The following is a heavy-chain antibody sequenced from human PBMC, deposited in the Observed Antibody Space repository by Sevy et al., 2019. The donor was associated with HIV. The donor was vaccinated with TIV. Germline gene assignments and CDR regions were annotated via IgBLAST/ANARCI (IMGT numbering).Heavy chain of an antibody. J-gene: IGHJ4*02. CDR3: ARGQWELPY. CDR1: GGSFSGYY. CDR2: IIPSGIT. Sequence: SETLSLTCTVYGGSFSGYYWSWIRQPPGKGLEWVGEIIPSGITNYNPSLKSRVTISIDTSKNQFSLKVKSVTAADTAIYYCARGQWELPYWGQGTQVTVSS. D-gene: IGHD1-26*01. V-gene: IGHV4-34*01.